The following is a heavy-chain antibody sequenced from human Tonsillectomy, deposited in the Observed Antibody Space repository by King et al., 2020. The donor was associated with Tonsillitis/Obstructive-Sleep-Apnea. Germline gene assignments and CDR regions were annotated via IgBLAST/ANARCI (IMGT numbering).Heavy chain of an antibody. Sequence: VQLVESGGGLVQPGGSLRLSCAASGFTFSSYDMHWVRQAPGKGLEWVSAIGTAGDTYYPGAVKGRFTISREKAKNSLYLQMNSLGAGDTAVYYCARTSGSSDFDYWGQGTLVTVSS. J-gene: IGHJ4*02. CDR2: IGTAGDT. CDR1: GFTFSSYD. CDR3: ARTSGSSDFDY. D-gene: IGHD1-26*01. V-gene: IGHV3-13*01.